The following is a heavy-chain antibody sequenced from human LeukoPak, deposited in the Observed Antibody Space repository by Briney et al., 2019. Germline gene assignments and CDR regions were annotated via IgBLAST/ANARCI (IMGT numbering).Heavy chain of an antibody. CDR3: ARRMTSYNWYFDF. V-gene: IGHV3-48*03. CDR2: ISSSGSTI. CDR1: GFTFSSYE. Sequence: GGSLRLSCAASGFTFSSYEMNWVRQAPGKGLEWVSYISSSGSTIYYADSVKGRFTISRDNAKNSLYLQMNSLRAEDTAVYYCARRMTSYNWYFDFWGRGTLVTVSS. J-gene: IGHJ2*01. D-gene: IGHD2-15*01.